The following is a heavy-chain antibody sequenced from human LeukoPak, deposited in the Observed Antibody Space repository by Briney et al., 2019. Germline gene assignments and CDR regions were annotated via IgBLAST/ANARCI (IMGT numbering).Heavy chain of an antibody. J-gene: IGHJ2*01. D-gene: IGHD6-19*01. CDR3: ARLGYASAWSYWYFDL. Sequence: AGGSLRLSCAASGFTFNTVWTTWARQAPGKGLEWVANIKGDGSEKSYADSVRGRFTISRDNAQNSLFLQMNMLRVEDTAIYYCARLGYASAWSYWYFDLWGRGTLVTVSS. V-gene: IGHV3-7*01. CDR1: GFTFNTVW. CDR2: IKGDGSEK.